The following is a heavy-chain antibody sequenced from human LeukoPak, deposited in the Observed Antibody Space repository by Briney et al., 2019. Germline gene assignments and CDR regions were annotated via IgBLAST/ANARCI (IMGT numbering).Heavy chain of an antibody. J-gene: IGHJ5*02. V-gene: IGHV1-2*02. CDR1: GYTFTGYY. CDR2: INPNSGGT. Sequence: ASVKVSCKASGYTFTGYYMHWVRQAPGQGLEWMGWINPNSGGTNYAQKFQGRVTMTRDTSISTAYMELSRLRSDDTAVYYCARDYYGSGSYRRLGWFDPWGQGTLVTVSS. CDR3: ARDYYGSGSYRRLGWFDP. D-gene: IGHD3-10*01.